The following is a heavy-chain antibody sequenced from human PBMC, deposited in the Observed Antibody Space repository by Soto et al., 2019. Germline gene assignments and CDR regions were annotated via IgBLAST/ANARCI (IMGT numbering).Heavy chain of an antibody. D-gene: IGHD1-1*01. CDR3: ARHVQGPMDY. J-gene: IGHJ4*02. CDR2: IYYSGST. Sequence: SETLSLTCAVYGWSFSGYYWSWIRQPPGKGLEWIGYIYYSGSTNYNPSLKSRVTISVDTSKNQFSLKLSSVTAADTAVYYCARHVQGPMDYWGQGTLVTVSS. V-gene: IGHV4-59*08. CDR1: GWSFSGYY.